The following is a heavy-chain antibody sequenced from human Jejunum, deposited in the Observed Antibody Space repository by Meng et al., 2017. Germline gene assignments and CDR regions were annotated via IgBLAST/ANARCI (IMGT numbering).Heavy chain of an antibody. CDR2: VYHSGST. CDR3: ARADYVRYFDF. V-gene: IGHV4-4*02. CDR1: GGSIESNNW. D-gene: IGHD3-10*02. J-gene: IGHJ2*01. Sequence: QVQLQEAGPGLVKPAETLSLTCAVSGGSIESNNWWTWIRQPPGQGLEWIGEVYHSGSTHYNPSLQSRVTISIDNSKNRFSLSLNSVTAADTAIYYCARADYVRYFDFWGRGTLVTVSS.